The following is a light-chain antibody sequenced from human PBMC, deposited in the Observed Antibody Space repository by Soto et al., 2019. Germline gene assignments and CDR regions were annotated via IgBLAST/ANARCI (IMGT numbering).Light chain of an antibody. Sequence: QSVLTQSPSVSGAPGQRVSISCTGTSCNIGAGFDVHWYQQLPATAPKLLIYGNNNRPSGVPHRFSGSKSGTSASLAITGLQAEDEADYYCHSYATSRTRVSVFGTGTKLTVL. CDR3: HSYATSRTRVSV. J-gene: IGLJ1*01. CDR1: SCNIGAGFD. V-gene: IGLV1-40*01. CDR2: GNN.